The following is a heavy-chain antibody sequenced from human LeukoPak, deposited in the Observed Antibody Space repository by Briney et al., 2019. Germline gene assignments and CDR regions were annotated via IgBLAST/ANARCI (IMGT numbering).Heavy chain of an antibody. D-gene: IGHD3-10*01. CDR1: GGSIGSSSYY. CDR3: ASYKSTPLGVYYFDY. CDR2: IYYSGNT. Sequence: SETLSLTCTVSGGSIGSSSYYWGWIRQPPGKGLEWIGSIYYSGNTYYNPSLKSRVTISVDTSKNQFSLKLSSVTAADTAVYFCASYKSTPLGVYYFDYWGQGTLVTVSS. V-gene: IGHV4-39*01. J-gene: IGHJ4*02.